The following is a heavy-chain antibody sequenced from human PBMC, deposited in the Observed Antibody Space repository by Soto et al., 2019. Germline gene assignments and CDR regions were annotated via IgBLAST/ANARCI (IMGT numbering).Heavy chain of an antibody. V-gene: IGHV1-18*01. CDR3: ARDQLVHSSGWYGMDV. D-gene: IGHD6-19*01. Sequence: ASVKVSCKAYGYTFSSYGLSWVRQAPGQGLEWMGWISAYSGNTVYTQRFKGRLTMATDTSTGTAYMELRSLRSDDTAVYYCARDQLVHSSGWYGMDVWGQGTAVTVSS. CDR1: GYTFSSYG. CDR2: ISAYSGNT. J-gene: IGHJ6*02.